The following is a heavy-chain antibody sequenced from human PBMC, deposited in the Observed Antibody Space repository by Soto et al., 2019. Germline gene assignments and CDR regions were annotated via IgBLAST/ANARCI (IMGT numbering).Heavy chain of an antibody. CDR1: GFTFSSYS. CDR2: ISSTSSTI. D-gene: IGHD6-19*01. CDR3: VSDSSGWYFSSYY. J-gene: IGHJ4*02. Sequence: GGSLRLSCAASGFTFSSYSMNWVRQAPGKGLEWISYISSTSSTIYYADSVKGRFTISRDNAKNSLYLQMNCLSDEETAVYYCVSDSSGWYFSSYYWGQGTLVTVSS. V-gene: IGHV3-48*02.